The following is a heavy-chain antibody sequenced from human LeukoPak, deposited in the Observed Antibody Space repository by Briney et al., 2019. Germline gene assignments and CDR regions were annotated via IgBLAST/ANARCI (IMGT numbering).Heavy chain of an antibody. V-gene: IGHV3-23*01. CDR3: AKSRYGVNRPGTFDP. Sequence: GGSLRLSCAASGFTFSNHAMTWVRQAPGKGLEWVSGISGSGDSTYYADSVQGRFTVSRDNSKNTLYLQINSLRAEDTALYYCAKSRYGVNRPGTFDPWGQGTLVTVSS. D-gene: IGHD3-10*01. J-gene: IGHJ5*02. CDR1: GFTFSNHA. CDR2: ISGSGDST.